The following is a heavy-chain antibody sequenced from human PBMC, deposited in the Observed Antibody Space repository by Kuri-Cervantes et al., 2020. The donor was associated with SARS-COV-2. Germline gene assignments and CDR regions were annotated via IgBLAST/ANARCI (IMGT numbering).Heavy chain of an antibody. Sequence: GESLKISCAASGFTFSSYAMSWVRQAPGKGLEWVGRIKSKTDGGTTDYAAPVKGRFTISRDDSKNTLYLQMNSLKTEDTAVYYCTTDGDYDFWSGYYDDYWGQGTLVTVSS. V-gene: IGHV3-15*01. CDR1: GFTFSSYA. J-gene: IGHJ4*02. CDR3: TTDGDYDFWSGYYDDY. CDR2: IKSKTDGGTT. D-gene: IGHD3-3*01.